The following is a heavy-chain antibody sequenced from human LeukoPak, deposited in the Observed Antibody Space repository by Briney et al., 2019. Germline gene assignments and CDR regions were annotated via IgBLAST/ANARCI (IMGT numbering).Heavy chain of an antibody. CDR1: GFTFSSSA. Sequence: GGSLRLSCAASGFTFSSSAMNWVSQAPGKGLEWVSSINNVASHIYYAHSVKGRFTISRDNAKNSLYLQMNSLSDEDTAVYYCARDPTQYLRYGHFDYWGRGTLVTVSS. D-gene: IGHD5/OR15-5a*01. J-gene: IGHJ4*02. CDR2: INNVASHI. CDR3: ARDPTQYLRYGHFDY. V-gene: IGHV3-21*01.